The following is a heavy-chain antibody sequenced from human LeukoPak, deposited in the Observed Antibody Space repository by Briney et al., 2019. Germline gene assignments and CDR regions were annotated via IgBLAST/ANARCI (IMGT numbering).Heavy chain of an antibody. J-gene: IGHJ4*02. Sequence: PGGSLRLSCAASGFTFSSYTMNWVRQAPGKGLEWVSSISSSSSYVYYADSVKGRFTISRDNAKNSLYLQMNSLRAEDTAVYYCARGSSWEPIDYWGQGTLVTVSS. CDR3: ARGSSWEPIDY. CDR2: ISSSSSYV. D-gene: IGHD1-26*01. V-gene: IGHV3-21*01. CDR1: GFTFSSYT.